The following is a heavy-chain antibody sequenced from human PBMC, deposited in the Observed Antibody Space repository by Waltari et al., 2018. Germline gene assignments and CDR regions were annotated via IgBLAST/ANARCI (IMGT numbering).Heavy chain of an antibody. CDR2: VTHSGSA. CDR3: ARDRCGGTSCYPFDS. J-gene: IGHJ4*02. D-gene: IGHD2-2*01. V-gene: IGHV4-38-2*02. CDR1: NYSISPGYY. Sequence: QVQLAESGPGLVKPSEALSLTCTVSNYSISPGYYWAWIRQSPGKGLEWIGSVTHSGSAYYNPSLRSRVSISIDTSKNQFSLSLKSATAADTATYYCARDRCGGTSCYPFDSWGQGTLVAVTS.